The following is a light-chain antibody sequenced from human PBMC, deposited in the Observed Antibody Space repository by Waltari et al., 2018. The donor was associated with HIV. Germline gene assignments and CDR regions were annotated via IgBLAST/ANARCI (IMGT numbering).Light chain of an antibody. V-gene: IGKV3-20*01. CDR2: GAS. CDR1: QSVSSNY. J-gene: IGKJ1*01. CDR3: HQYGSSPRGT. Sequence: EIVLTQSPGTLSLSPGERATLSCRASQSVSSNYLTWYQQKPGRAPRLLIYGASSRATGIPDRFSGSGSETDFTLTISRLEPEDSAVYYCHQYGSSPRGTFGQGTKVEIK.